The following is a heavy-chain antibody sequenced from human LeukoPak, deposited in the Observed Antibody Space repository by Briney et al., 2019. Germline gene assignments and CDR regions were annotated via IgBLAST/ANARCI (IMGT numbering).Heavy chain of an antibody. CDR2: INPKSGDT. V-gene: IGHV1-2*02. CDR1: GYTFTNYF. CDR3: ARDGPGQKSNFDF. Sequence: ASMKVSCKASGYTFTNYFIHWVRQAPGQGLEWMGWINPKSGDTNSAQNFQGRVTMTRDTSINTVYMQLHRLRFDDTAVYYCARDGPGQKSNFDFWGQGTLVTVSS. J-gene: IGHJ4*02.